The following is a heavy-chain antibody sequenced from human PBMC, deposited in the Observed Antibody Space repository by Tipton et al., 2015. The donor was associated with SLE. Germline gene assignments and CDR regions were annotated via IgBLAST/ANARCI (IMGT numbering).Heavy chain of an antibody. CDR1: GFTFSRYV. CDR3: ARDIGGCSGGSCYLD. V-gene: IGHV3-33*01. D-gene: IGHD2-15*01. Sequence: SLRLSCAVSGFTFSRYVIHWVRQAPGKGLEWVATIWHDGSKRYYAGSVKGRFTISRDNAKNSLHLQMNSLGVEDTAVYYCARDIGGCSGGSCYLDWGQGTLVTVSS. CDR2: IWHDGSKR. J-gene: IGHJ4*02.